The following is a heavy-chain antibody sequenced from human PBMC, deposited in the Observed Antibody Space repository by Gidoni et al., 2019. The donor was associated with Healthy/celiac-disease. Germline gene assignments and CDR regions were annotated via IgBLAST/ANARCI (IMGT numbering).Heavy chain of an antibody. J-gene: IGHJ6*02. CDR2: INHSGST. Sequence: QVQLQQWGAGLLKPSETLSLTCAVYGGSFSGYYWSWIRQPPGKGLEWMGEINHSGSTNYNPSLKSRVTISVYTSKNQFSLKLSSVTAADTSVYYCARVRSYGSGSYYKPYYGMDVWGQGTTVTVSS. V-gene: IGHV4-34*01. CDR1: GGSFSGYY. D-gene: IGHD3-10*01. CDR3: ARVRSYGSGSYYKPYYGMDV.